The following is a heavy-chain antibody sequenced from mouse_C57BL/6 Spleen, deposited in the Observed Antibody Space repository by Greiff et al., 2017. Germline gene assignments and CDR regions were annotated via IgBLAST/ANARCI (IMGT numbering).Heavy chain of an antibody. D-gene: IGHD1-1*01. CDR1: GYTFTDYE. V-gene: IGHV1-15*01. J-gene: IGHJ2*01. CDR2: IDPETGGT. CDR3: TSYYGSSYGFDY. Sequence: VKLQESGAELVRPGASVTLSCKASGYTFTDYEMHWVKQTPMHGLEWIGAIDPETGGTAYNQKFKGKAILTADKSSSTAYMELRSLTSEDSAVYYCTSYYGSSYGFDYWGQGTTLTVSS.